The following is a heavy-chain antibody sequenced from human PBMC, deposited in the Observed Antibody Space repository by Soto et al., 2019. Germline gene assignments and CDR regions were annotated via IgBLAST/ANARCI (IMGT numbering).Heavy chain of an antibody. Sequence: SVKVSCKASGGTFSSYAISWVRQAPGQGLEWMGGIIPIFGTANYAQKFQGRVTITADESTSTAYMELSSLRSEDTAVYYCARAKITMITPGAYDAFDIWGQGTTVTVSS. J-gene: IGHJ3*02. V-gene: IGHV1-69*13. D-gene: IGHD3-22*01. CDR1: GGTFSSYA. CDR3: ARAKITMITPGAYDAFDI. CDR2: IIPIFGTA.